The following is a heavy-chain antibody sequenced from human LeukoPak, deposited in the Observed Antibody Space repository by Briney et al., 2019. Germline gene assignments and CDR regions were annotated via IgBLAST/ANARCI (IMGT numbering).Heavy chain of an antibody. V-gene: IGHV3-21*01. CDR3: ARDHGYGSGSYYTPYYFDY. CDR1: GFSFNKYG. D-gene: IGHD3-10*01. J-gene: IGHJ4*02. CDR2: ISGSGGST. Sequence: PGGSLRLSCAVSGFSFNKYGMVWVRQAPGKGLEWVAGISGSGGSTYYADSVKGRFTISRDNAKNSLYLQMNSLRAEDTAVYYCARDHGYGSGSYYTPYYFDYWGQGTLVTVSS.